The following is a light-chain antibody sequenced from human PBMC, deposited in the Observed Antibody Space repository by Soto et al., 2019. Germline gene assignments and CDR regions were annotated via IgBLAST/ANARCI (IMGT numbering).Light chain of an antibody. V-gene: IGKV3-20*01. CDR1: QSVSSSF. CDR2: GAS. Sequence: EIVLTQSPGTLSLSPGERATLSCRASQSVSSSFLAWYQQRPGQAPRLLIYGASSRATGIRDRFSGSGSGTDFTDTISRLEPEDFAMFYCQQYDGTPYTFGRGNKLEIK. J-gene: IGKJ2*01. CDR3: QQYDGTPYT.